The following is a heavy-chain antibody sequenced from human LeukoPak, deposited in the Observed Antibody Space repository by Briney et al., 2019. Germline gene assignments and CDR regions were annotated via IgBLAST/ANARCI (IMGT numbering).Heavy chain of an antibody. CDR1: GGSFSGYY. J-gene: IGHJ3*02. Sequence: SETLSLTCAVYGGSFSGYYLSWIRQPPGKGLEWIGEINHSGSTNYNPSLKSRVTISVDTSKNQFSLKLSSVTAADTAVYYCARGLVSKYYYDSSGYYYVTFDAFDIWGQGTMVTVSS. V-gene: IGHV4-34*01. CDR2: INHSGST. CDR3: ARGLVSKYYYDSSGYYYVTFDAFDI. D-gene: IGHD3-22*01.